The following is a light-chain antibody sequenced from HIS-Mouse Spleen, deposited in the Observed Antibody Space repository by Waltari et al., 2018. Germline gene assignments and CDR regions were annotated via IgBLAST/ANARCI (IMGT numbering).Light chain of an antibody. CDR3: AAWDDSLNGWV. CDR2: SNN. CDR1: SSHLGSNT. Sequence: QSVLTQPPSSSGTPGQSVTISCSGSSSHLGSNTVYWYQQHPRTAPKLLIYSNNQRPSGVPDRFSGSKSGTSASLAISGLQSEDEADYYCAAWDDSLNGWVFGGGTKLTVL. J-gene: IGLJ3*02. V-gene: IGLV1-44*01.